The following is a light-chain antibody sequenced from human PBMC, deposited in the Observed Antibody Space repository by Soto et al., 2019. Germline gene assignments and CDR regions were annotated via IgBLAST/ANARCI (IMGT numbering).Light chain of an antibody. CDR3: QQRRNWFT. J-gene: IGKJ5*01. CDR1: QSVSIY. Sequence: EIVLTQSPATLSLSPGEKAALSCRASQSVSIYLAWYQQKPGQAPRLLIYDASNRATGIPARFSGSGSGTDFTLTISSLEPEDFAVYYCQQRRNWFTFGQGTRLEIK. CDR2: DAS. V-gene: IGKV3-11*01.